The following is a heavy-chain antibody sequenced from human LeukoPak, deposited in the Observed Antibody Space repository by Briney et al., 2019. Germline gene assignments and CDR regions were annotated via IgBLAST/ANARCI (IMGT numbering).Heavy chain of an antibody. D-gene: IGHD2-15*01. CDR3: AQQVGYCSSGSCYFTY. CDR1: GFTFSSYT. J-gene: IGHJ1*01. V-gene: IGHV3-21*04. CDR2: ISGSNSYI. Sequence: GGSLRLSCAASGFTFSSYTMHWIRQAPGKGLEWVSSISGSNSYIFYADSVKGRFTVSRDNAKDSLYLQMNSLRAEDTAVYYCAQQVGYCSSGSCYFTYWGQGTLVTVSS.